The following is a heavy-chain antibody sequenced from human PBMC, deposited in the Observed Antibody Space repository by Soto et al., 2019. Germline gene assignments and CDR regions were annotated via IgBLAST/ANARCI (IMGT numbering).Heavy chain of an antibody. CDR1: GFTFSSYW. CDR3: ARDLWLVGATTRYYYYGMDV. J-gene: IGHJ6*02. Sequence: GGSLRLSCAASGFTFSSYWMSWVRQAPGKGLEWVANIKQDGSEKYYVDSVKGRFTISRDNAKNSLYLQMNSLRAEDTAVYYCARDLWLVGATTRYYYYGMDVWGQGTTVTVSS. CDR2: IKQDGSEK. D-gene: IGHD1-26*01. V-gene: IGHV3-7*01.